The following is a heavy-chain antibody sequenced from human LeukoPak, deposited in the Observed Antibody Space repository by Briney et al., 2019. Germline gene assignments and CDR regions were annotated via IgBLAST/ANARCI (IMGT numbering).Heavy chain of an antibody. CDR1: GFTFSGYG. CDR2: LSNTGNI. Sequence: KSGGSLRLSCAASGFTFSGYGMNWVRQAPGKGLEWLSYLSNTGNIHYAQSVKGRFTISRDNAKNSLYLQMDGLRAEDTAVYYCARRGDTPMIGDHWGQGILVTVAS. J-gene: IGHJ4*02. CDR3: ARRGDTPMIGDH. D-gene: IGHD5-18*01. V-gene: IGHV3-69-1*02.